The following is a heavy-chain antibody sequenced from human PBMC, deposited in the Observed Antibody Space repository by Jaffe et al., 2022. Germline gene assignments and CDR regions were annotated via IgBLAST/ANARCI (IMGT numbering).Heavy chain of an antibody. CDR2: IYYGGSS. CDR3: ARRSGYYWH. V-gene: IGHV4-59*01. CDR1: GGSISGYY. D-gene: IGHD5-12*01. J-gene: IGHJ4*02. Sequence: QVQLQESSPGLVRPSETLSLTCSVSGGSISGYYWTWIRQPPGEGLEWIGYIYYGGSSFYNPSLESRLTLSVDTSKNQFSLRLTSVTAADTAVYYCARRSGYYWHWGQGTLVTVSS.